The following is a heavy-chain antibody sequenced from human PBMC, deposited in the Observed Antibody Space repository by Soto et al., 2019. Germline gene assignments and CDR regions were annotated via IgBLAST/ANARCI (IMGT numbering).Heavy chain of an antibody. V-gene: IGHV4-34*01. CDR3: ASKDIVVVPAAMGQNWFDP. CDR2: INHSGST. CDR1: GGSFSGYY. D-gene: IGHD2-2*01. Sequence: SETLSLTCAVYGGSFSGYYWSWIRQPPGKGLEWIGEINHSGSTNYNPSLKSRVTISVDTSKNQFSLKLSSVTAADTAVYYCASKDIVVVPAAMGQNWFDPWGQGTPVTVS. J-gene: IGHJ5*02.